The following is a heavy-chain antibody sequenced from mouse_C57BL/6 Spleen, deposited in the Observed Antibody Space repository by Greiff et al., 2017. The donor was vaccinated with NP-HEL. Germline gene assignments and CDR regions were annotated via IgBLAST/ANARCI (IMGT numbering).Heavy chain of an antibody. D-gene: IGHD2-4*01. CDR1: GFTFSSYA. V-gene: IGHV5-4*01. Sequence: EVKLVESGGGLVKPGGSLKLSCAASGFTFSSYAMSWVRQTPEKRLEWVATISDGGSYTYYPDNVKGRFTISRDNAKNNLYLQMSHLKSEDTAMYYCARDLEDYDVFAYWGQGTLVTVSA. J-gene: IGHJ3*01. CDR2: ISDGGSYT. CDR3: ARDLEDYDVFAY.